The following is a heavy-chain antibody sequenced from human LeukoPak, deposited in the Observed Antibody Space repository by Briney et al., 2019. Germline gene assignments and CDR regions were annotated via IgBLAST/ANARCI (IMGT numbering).Heavy chain of an antibody. Sequence: PGGSLRLSCAASGFTFSTYWMSWVRQAPGKGLEWVANIKQDGSEKYYVDSVKGRFTISRDNAKNSLYLQMNSLRAEDTAVYFCARKGEVTAPTKSAFDMWGQGTMVTVSS. V-gene: IGHV3-7*01. CDR3: ARKGEVTAPTKSAFDM. D-gene: IGHD2-21*02. CDR2: IKQDGSEK. J-gene: IGHJ3*02. CDR1: GFTFSTYW.